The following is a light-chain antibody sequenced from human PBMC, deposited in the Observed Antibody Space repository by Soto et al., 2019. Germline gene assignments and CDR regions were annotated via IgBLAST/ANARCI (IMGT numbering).Light chain of an antibody. J-gene: IGKJ4*01. CDR1: QGITSW. V-gene: IGKV1-12*01. CDR3: QQTSSFPLT. Sequence: DIQMTQSPSSVSASVGDRVTITCRASQGITSWLGWYQQKPGRAPKLLIYAASSLQSGVPSRFSGSGSGRDFTLTISSLQPEDFATYFCQQTSSFPLTFGGGTKVEIK. CDR2: AAS.